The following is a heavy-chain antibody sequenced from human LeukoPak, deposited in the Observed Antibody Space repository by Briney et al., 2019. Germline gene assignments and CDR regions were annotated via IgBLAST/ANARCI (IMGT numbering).Heavy chain of an antibody. CDR3: AVKGGYNDWDAPFDY. Sequence: GGSLRLSCAASGFTFSSYWMHWVRHAPGKGLVWVARVNGDGSSTTYADSVKGRFTVSRDNAKKALYLQMNSLGAEDTAVYCCAVKGGYNDWDAPFDYWGQGTLVTVSS. D-gene: IGHD5-12*01. CDR1: GFTFSSYW. J-gene: IGHJ4*02. V-gene: IGHV3-74*01. CDR2: VNGDGSST.